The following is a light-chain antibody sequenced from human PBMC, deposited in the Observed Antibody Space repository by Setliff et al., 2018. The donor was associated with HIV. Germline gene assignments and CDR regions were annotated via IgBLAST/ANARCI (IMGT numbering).Light chain of an antibody. V-gene: IGLV2-14*03. CDR2: DVS. Sequence: QSALAQPASVSGSPGQSITISCTGTSSDVGGYNFVSWYQHHPGKAPILMIYDVSIRPSGVSNRFSGSKSDNTASLTIAGLQAEDEADYYCSSYTSSSTLNVFGTGTKVTVL. CDR1: SSDVGGYNF. CDR3: SSYTSSSTLNV. J-gene: IGLJ1*01.